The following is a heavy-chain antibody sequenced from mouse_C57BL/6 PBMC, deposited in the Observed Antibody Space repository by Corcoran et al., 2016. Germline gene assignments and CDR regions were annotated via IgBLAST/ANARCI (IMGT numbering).Heavy chain of an antibody. CDR2: IYPGDGDT. J-gene: IGHJ1*03. D-gene: IGHD1-1*01. CDR1: GYAFSSYW. Sequence: QVQLQQSGAELVTPGASVKLSCKASGYAFSSYWMNWVKQRPGKGLEWIGQIYPGDGDTNYNGKFKGKATLTADKSSSTAYMQLSSLTSEDSAVSFCARRYYGSSPRYWYFDVWGTGTTVTVSS. V-gene: IGHV1-80*01. CDR3: ARRYYGSSPRYWYFDV.